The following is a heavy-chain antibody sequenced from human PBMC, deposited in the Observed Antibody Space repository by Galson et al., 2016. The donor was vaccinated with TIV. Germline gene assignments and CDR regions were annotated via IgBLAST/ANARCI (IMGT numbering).Heavy chain of an antibody. D-gene: IGHD3-22*01. Sequence: SVKVSCKASGGTLSRFTVSWVRQAPGQGLEWMGRIIPLLGIGNHAQKFQHRVAITADRSTSAAYMELSSLKSEDTAVYYCAIYDSSGYYSAEFFQQWGQGTLLIVSS. J-gene: IGHJ1*01. CDR3: AIYDSSGYYSAEFFQQ. CDR2: IIPLLGIG. V-gene: IGHV1-69*02. CDR1: GGTLSRFT.